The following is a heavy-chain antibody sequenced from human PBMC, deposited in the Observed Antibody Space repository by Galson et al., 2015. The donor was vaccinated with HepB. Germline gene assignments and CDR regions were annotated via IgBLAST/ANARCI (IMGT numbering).Heavy chain of an antibody. CDR2: ISYDGSNK. D-gene: IGHD3-22*01. J-gene: IGHJ3*02. CDR3: ANGDYYDSSGYEGGDAFDI. Sequence: SLRLSCAASGFTFSSYGMHWARQAPGKGLEWVAVISYDGSNKYYADSVKGRFTISRDNSKNTLYLQMNSLRAEDTAVYYCANGDYYDSSGYEGGDAFDIWGQGTMVTVSS. V-gene: IGHV3-30*18. CDR1: GFTFSSYG.